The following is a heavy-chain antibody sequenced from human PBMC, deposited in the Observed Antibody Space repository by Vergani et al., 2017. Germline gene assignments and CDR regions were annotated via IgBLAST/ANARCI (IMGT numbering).Heavy chain of an antibody. CDR3: ARDGTGTRIWFGETGRGAFDC. CDR2: ISAYNGNT. CDR1: GYTFTSYG. J-gene: IGHJ4*02. Sequence: QVQLVQSGAEVKKPGSSVKVSCKASGYTFTSYGISWVRQAPGQGLEWMGWISAYNGNTNYAQKRQGRVTMTTDTSTSTAYMGLRSLRSDDTAVYYCARDGTGTRIWFGETGRGAFDCWGQGTLVTVSS. V-gene: IGHV1-18*01. D-gene: IGHD3-10*01.